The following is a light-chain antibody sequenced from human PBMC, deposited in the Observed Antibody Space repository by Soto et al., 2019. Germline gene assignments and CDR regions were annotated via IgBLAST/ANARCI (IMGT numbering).Light chain of an antibody. CDR3: SSFTRSRAYV. CDR2: EVS. J-gene: IGLJ1*01. Sequence: QSFLTQPASVSGSPGQSITISCAGTSSDVGGYNFVSWYQQQSGKAPKLMIHEVSNRPSGVSNRFSGSKSGNTASLTISGLQAEDEADYYCSSFTRSRAYVFGSGTKVTVL. V-gene: IGLV2-14*01. CDR1: SSDVGGYNF.